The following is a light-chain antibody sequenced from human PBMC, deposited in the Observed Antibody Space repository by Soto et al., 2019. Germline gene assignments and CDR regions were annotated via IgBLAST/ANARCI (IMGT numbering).Light chain of an antibody. CDR3: QQYDSSPWT. V-gene: IGKV3-20*01. CDR1: QSVSSSF. CDR2: GAS. J-gene: IGKJ1*01. Sequence: EIVLTQSPGTLSLSPGERATLSCRASQSVSSSFLAWYQQKPGQAPRLLIYGASTRATGIPDRFSGSGSGTDFTLTISRLEPEEFAVYYCQQYDSSPWTFGQGTKVEIQ.